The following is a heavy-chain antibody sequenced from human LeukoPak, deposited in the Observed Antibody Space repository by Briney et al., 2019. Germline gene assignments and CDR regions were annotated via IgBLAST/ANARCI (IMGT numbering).Heavy chain of an antibody. V-gene: IGHV3-74*01. D-gene: IGHD2-21*02. J-gene: IGHJ4*02. CDR3: ARELPFDY. CDR2: INSDGSTT. Sequence: GGSLRLSCAASGFTFSRNWMHWVRQAPGKGLVWVSRINSDGSTTTYADFAKGRFTISRDNAKNTLYLQMNSLRAEDTAVYYCARELPFDYWGQGTLVTVSS. CDR1: GFTFSRNW.